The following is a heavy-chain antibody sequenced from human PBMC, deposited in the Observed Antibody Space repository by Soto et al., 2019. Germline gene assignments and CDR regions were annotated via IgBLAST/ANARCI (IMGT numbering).Heavy chain of an antibody. CDR1: GYTFTGYY. Sequence: GASVKVSCKASGYTFTGYYMHWVRQAPGQGLEWMGWINPNSGGTNYAQKFQGRVTMTRDTSISTAYMELSRLRSDDTAVYYCARPGAARPYYYYGMDVWGQGPTVTVSS. V-gene: IGHV1-2*02. CDR3: ARPGAARPYYYYGMDV. CDR2: INPNSGGT. D-gene: IGHD6-6*01. J-gene: IGHJ6*02.